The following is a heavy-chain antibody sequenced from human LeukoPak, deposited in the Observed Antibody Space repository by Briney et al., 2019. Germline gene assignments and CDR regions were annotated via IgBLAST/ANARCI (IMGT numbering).Heavy chain of an antibody. J-gene: IGHJ1*01. V-gene: IGHV4-59*08. CDR3: ARLPPGDSHFQH. Sequence: SETLSLTCTVSGGSISSYYWSWIRQPPGKGLEWIGYIYYSGSTNYNPSLKSRVTISVDTSKNQFSLKLSSVTAADTAVYYCARLPPGDSHFQHWGQGTLVTVSS. CDR1: GGSISSYY. CDR2: IYYSGST. D-gene: IGHD4-17*01.